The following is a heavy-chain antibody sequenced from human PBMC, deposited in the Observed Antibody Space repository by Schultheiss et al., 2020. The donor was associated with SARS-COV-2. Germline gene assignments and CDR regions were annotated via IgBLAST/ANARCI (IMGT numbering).Heavy chain of an antibody. Sequence: GGSLRLSCIPSGFPFRDHAISWFRQAPGKGLEWVANIKQDGSEEYYVDSVKGRFTISRDNAKNSLYLQMNSLRAEDTAVYYCARYDWNYSRYRFYYYYGMDVWGQGTTVTVSS. CDR2: IKQDGSEE. J-gene: IGHJ6*02. V-gene: IGHV3-7*03. D-gene: IGHD1-7*01. CDR3: ARYDWNYSRYRFYYYYGMDV. CDR1: GFPFRDHA.